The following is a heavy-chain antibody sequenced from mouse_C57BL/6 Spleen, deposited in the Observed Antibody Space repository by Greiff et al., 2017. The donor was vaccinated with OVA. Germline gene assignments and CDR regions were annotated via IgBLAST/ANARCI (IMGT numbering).Heavy chain of an antibody. CDR3: ARCEAADALDC. V-gene: IGHV5-16*01. J-gene: IGHJ4*01. Sequence: DVQLVESEGGLVQPGSSMKLSCTASGFTFTDYYMAWVRQVPGKGLEWVANINYDGSSTYYLDPLKSRFIISRDNAKNILYLQMSSLKSEDTAAYYCARCEAADALDCWGKGTTVTVSS. CDR2: INYDGSST. CDR1: GFTFTDYY.